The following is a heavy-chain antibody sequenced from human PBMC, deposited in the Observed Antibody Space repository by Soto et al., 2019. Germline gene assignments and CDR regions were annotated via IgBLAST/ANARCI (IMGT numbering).Heavy chain of an antibody. CDR2: INHSGST. CDR3: ARGRVLLWFGAIYYFDY. CDR1: GGSFSGYY. J-gene: IGHJ4*02. Sequence: KPSETLSLTCAVYGGSFSGYYWSWIRQPPGKGLEWTGEINHSGSTNYNPSLKSRVTISVDTSKNQFSLKLSSVTAADTAVYYCARGRVLLWFGAIYYFDYWGQGTLVTVSS. V-gene: IGHV4-34*01. D-gene: IGHD3-10*01.